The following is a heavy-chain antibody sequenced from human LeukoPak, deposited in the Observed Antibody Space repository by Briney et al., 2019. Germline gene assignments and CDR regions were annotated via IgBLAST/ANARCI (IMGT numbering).Heavy chain of an antibody. Sequence: PGRSLRLSCAASGFTFSSYGMHWVRQAPGKGLEWVAVISYDGSNKYYADSVKGRFTISRDNSKNTLYLQMNSLRAEDTAVYYCARDSYGDYGFDYWGQGTLVTVSS. CDR1: GFTFSSYG. J-gene: IGHJ4*02. CDR2: ISYDGSNK. D-gene: IGHD4-17*01. CDR3: ARDSYGDYGFDY. V-gene: IGHV3-30*03.